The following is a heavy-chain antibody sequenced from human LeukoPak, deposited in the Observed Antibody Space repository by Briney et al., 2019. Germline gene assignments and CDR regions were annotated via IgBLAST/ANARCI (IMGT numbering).Heavy chain of an antibody. Sequence: SETLSLTCTVSGGSVSSGGYYWSWIRQHPGKGLEWIANTYYSGITSDNPSLKSRVTISIDTSKNQFSLKLSSVTAADTAVYYCARGVSSSSWYTDYWGHGTLVTVSS. CDR2: TYYSGIT. CDR1: GGSVSSGGYY. V-gene: IGHV4-31*03. J-gene: IGHJ4*01. CDR3: ARGVSSSSWYTDY. D-gene: IGHD6-13*01.